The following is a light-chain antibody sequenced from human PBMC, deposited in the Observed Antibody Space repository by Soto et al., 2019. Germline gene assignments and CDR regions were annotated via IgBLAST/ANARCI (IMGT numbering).Light chain of an antibody. CDR1: QDVSSN. Sequence: EMVVTQSPATLSVPPGERATLSCRASQDVSSNLAWYQQKPGQAPSLLIYGASTRATGTPARFSGSGSGTEFTLTISSLQSEDYAVYCCQQYIRWPLTFGGGTKVEI. CDR2: GAS. CDR3: QQYIRWPLT. V-gene: IGKV3-15*01. J-gene: IGKJ4*01.